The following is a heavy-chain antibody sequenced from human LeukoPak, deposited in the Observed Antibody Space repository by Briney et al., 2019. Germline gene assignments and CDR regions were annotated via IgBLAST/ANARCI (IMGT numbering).Heavy chain of an antibody. J-gene: IGHJ4*02. D-gene: IGHD2-15*01. V-gene: IGHV4-34*01. CDR2: INHSGST. Sequence: SETLSLTCAVYGGSFSGYYWSWIRQPPGKGLEWIGEINHSGSTNYNPSLKSRVTISVDTSKNQFSLKLSSVTAADTAVYYCARLTEVVAAGGYHFDYWGQGTLVTVSS. CDR1: GGSFSGYY. CDR3: ARLTEVVAAGGYHFDY.